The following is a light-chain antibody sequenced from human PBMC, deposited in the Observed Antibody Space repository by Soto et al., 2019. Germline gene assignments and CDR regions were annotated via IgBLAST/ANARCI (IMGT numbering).Light chain of an antibody. CDR3: SSYSTATQGVL. CDR1: SSDVGGYIY. J-gene: IGLJ2*01. CDR2: ELS. Sequence: QSVLTQPASVSGSPGQSITISCTGSSSDVGGYIYVSWFQHHPGKAPKLMIYELSNRPSGVSNRFSGSRSDNTASLTISGLQAEDEAIYYSSSYSTATQGVLFGGGTKLTVL. V-gene: IGLV2-14*01.